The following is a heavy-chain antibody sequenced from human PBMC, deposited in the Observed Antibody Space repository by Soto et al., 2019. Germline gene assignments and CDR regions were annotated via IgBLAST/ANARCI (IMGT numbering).Heavy chain of an antibody. CDR3: AKDTGGRNCIFEPFDI. CDR1: GGSISSSSYY. D-gene: IGHD3-3*02. CDR2: IYYSGST. Sequence: SETLSLTCTVSGGSISSSSYYWGWIRQPPGKGLECIGSIYYSGSTYYNPSLKSRVTISVDTSKNQFSLKLSSVTAADTAVYYCAKDTGGRNCIFEPFDIWGQGTMDTVSS. V-gene: IGHV4-39*02. J-gene: IGHJ3*02.